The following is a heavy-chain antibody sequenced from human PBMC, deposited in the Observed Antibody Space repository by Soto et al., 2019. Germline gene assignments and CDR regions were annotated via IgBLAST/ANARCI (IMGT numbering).Heavy chain of an antibody. J-gene: IGHJ5*02. Sequence: GESLKISCRTSGYRFTSYWIAWVRQMPGKGLEWMGIIFPSDSDTRYSPSFQGQVTISADRSTSTVFLQWASLKASDTAVYFCARKDKSGYFNWFDPWGQGTLVTAPQ. V-gene: IGHV5-51*01. D-gene: IGHD3-22*01. CDR3: ARKDKSGYFNWFDP. CDR2: IFPSDSDT. CDR1: GYRFTSYW.